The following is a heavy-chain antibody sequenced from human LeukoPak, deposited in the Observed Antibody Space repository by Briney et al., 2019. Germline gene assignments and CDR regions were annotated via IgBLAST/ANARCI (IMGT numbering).Heavy chain of an antibody. CDR2: IYTSGST. CDR1: GGSISSGSYY. J-gene: IGHJ3*02. D-gene: IGHD6-13*01. CDR3: ARDGGSSWYKAFDI. Sequence: TLSLTCTVSGGSISSGSYYWSWIRQPAGKGLEWIGRIYTSGSTNYNPSLKSRVTISVDTSKNQFSLKLSSVTAADTAVYYCARDGGSSWYKAFDIWGQGTMVTVSS. V-gene: IGHV4-61*02.